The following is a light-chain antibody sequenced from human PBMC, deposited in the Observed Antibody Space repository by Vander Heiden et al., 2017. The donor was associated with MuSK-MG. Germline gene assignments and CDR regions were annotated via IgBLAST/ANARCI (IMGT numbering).Light chain of an antibody. CDR1: SSAVGGSNY. CDR3: SSDTSSSTWV. Sequence: SALTQPASVSGSPGQSITISCTGTSSAVGGSNYVSWYQQHAGKAPKVMIYDVSNRAAGVSNRFSGSKAGNTASRTSSGLQAEDEADYYCSSDTSSSTWVFGGGTKLTVL. V-gene: IGLV2-14*03. CDR2: DVS. J-gene: IGLJ3*02.